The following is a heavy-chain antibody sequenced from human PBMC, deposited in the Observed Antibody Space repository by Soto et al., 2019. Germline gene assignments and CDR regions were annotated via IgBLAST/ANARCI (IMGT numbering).Heavy chain of an antibody. CDR1: GFTFSSYW. D-gene: IGHD3-3*01. CDR2: INSDGSST. J-gene: IGHJ6*02. Sequence: VGSLRLSCAASGFTFSSYWMHWVRQAPGTGLVWVSRINSDGSSTSYADSVKGRFTISRDNAKNTLYLQMNSLRAEDTAVYYCAREWVEWLFPTYYYYGMDVWGQGTTLTVSS. V-gene: IGHV3-74*01. CDR3: AREWVEWLFPTYYYYGMDV.